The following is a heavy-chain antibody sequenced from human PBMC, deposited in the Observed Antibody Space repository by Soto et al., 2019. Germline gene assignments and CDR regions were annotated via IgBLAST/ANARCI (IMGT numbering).Heavy chain of an antibody. CDR1: GGTFSSYA. CDR3: ARDSQPYYSSSWYYYGMDV. CDR2: IIPIFGTA. D-gene: IGHD6-13*01. J-gene: IGHJ6*02. Sequence: ASVKASCKASGGTFSSYAISWVRQAPGQGLEWMGGIIPIFGTANYAQKFQGRVTITADESTSTAYMELSSLRSEDTAVYYCARDSQPYYSSSWYYYGMDVWGQGTTVTVSS. V-gene: IGHV1-69*13.